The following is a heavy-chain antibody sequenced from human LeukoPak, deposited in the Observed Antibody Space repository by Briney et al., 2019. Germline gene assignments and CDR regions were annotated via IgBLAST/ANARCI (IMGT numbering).Heavy chain of an antibody. CDR2: INHSGGT. D-gene: IGHD1-7*01. CDR1: SGSFSGYY. V-gene: IGHV4-34*01. CDR3: ARVRRYNWNYVLSYYFDY. Sequence: SETLSLTCAVYSGSFSGYYWSWIRQPPGKGLEWIGEINHSGGTNYNPSLKSRVTISVDTSKNQFSLKLSSVTAADTAVYYCARVRRYNWNYVLSYYFDYWGQGTLVTVSS. J-gene: IGHJ4*02.